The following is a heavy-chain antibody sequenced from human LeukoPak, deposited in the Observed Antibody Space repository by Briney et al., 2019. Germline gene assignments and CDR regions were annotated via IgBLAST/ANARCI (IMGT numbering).Heavy chain of an antibody. J-gene: IGHJ6*03. D-gene: IGHD6-13*01. Sequence: PSETLSLTCAVYGGSFSGYYWSWVRQPPGKGLEWIGEINHSGSTNYNPSLKSRVTISVDTSKNQFSLKLSSVTAADTAVYYCARAGYSSSWTPDYYYYYYMDVWGKGTTVTISS. V-gene: IGHV4-34*01. CDR2: INHSGST. CDR1: GGSFSGYY. CDR3: ARAGYSSSWTPDYYYYYYMDV.